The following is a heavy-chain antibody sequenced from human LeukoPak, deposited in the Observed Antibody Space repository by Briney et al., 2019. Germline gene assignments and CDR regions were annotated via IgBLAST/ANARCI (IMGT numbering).Heavy chain of an antibody. V-gene: IGHV1-8*03. CDR2: MNPNSGNT. J-gene: IGHJ4*02. CDR3: ARDVESTGYDSSGYYPSHFDY. CDR1: GYTFTSYD. Sequence: ASVKVSCKATGYTFTSYDINWVRQATGQGLEWMGWMNPNSGNTGYAQKFQGRVTITRNTSISTAYMELSSLRSEDTAVYYCARDVESTGYDSSGYYPSHFDYWGQGTLVTVSS. D-gene: IGHD3-22*01.